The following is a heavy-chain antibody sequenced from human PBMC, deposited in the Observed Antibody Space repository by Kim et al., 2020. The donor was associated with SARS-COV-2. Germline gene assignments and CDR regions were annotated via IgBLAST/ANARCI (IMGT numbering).Heavy chain of an antibody. D-gene: IGHD6-19*01. J-gene: IGHJ4*02. Sequence: SLKSRVTMSVDTSKNQFSLKLSSVTAADTAVYYCARDEQIHPQWLTPGDYWGQGTLVTVSS. CDR3: ARDEQIHPQWLTPGDY. V-gene: IGHV4-4*07.